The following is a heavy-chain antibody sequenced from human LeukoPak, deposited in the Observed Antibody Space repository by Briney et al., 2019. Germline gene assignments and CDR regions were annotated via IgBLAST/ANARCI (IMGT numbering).Heavy chain of an antibody. CDR1: GFTFSTYW. CDR2: IKSDGSST. V-gene: IGHV3-74*01. J-gene: IGHJ5*01. D-gene: IGHD4-23*01. Sequence: GGSLRLSCAASGFTFSTYWMHWVRQAPGKGLVWVSGIKSDGSSTIYADSVKGRFTISRDNAKNTLYLQTNSLRAEDTAVYYCARDRNSFESWGQGTLVTVSS. CDR3: ARDRNSFES.